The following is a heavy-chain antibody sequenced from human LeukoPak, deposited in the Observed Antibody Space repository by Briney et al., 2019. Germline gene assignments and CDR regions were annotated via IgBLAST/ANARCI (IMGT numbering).Heavy chain of an antibody. Sequence: ASVKVSCKASGYTFTGYYMHWVRQAPGQGLEWMGWINPNSGGTNYAQKFQGRVTMTRETSISTAYMELSRLRSDDTAVYYCARDRDRIAAAGGDWGQGTLVTVSS. J-gene: IGHJ4*02. D-gene: IGHD6-13*01. CDR3: ARDRDRIAAAGGD. V-gene: IGHV1-2*02. CDR1: GYTFTGYY. CDR2: INPNSGGT.